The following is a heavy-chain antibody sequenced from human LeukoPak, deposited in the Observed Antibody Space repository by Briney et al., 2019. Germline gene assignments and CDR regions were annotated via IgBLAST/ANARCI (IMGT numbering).Heavy chain of an antibody. V-gene: IGHV4-39*01. J-gene: IGHJ6*03. CDR1: GGSIDSSSYY. D-gene: IGHD1-26*01. CDR2: IYYSGTT. Sequence: PSEALSLTCTVSGGSIDSSSYYWDWIRQPPGKGLEWLGNIYYSGTTFYTSSLKSRVTISTDMSKNQFSLRLTSVTAADTAVYYCARQWADYFYHYMDVWGKRTTVIVSS. CDR3: ARQWADYFYHYMDV.